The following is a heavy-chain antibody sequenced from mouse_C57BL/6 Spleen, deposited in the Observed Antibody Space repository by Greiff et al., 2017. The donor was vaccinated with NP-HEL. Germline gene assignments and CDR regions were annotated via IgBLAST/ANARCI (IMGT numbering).Heavy chain of an antibody. CDR2: IYPRSGNT. V-gene: IGHV1-81*01. CDR3: ATIYYDYKTWFAY. D-gene: IGHD2-4*01. J-gene: IGHJ3*01. Sequence: QVQLQQSGAELARPGASVKLSCKASGYTFTSYGISWVKQRTGQGLEWIGEIYPRSGNTYYNEKFKGKAKLTADKSSSTAYMELRSLTSEDSAVYFCATIYYDYKTWFAYWGQGTLVTVSA. CDR1: GYTFTSYG.